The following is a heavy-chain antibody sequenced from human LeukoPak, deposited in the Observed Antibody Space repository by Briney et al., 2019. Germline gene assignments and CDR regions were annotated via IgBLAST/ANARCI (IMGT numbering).Heavy chain of an antibody. CDR1: RYTFTSHD. CDR2: MSPNSGNT. V-gene: IGHV1-8*01. Sequence: GASVTVSCMASRYTFTSHDINWVRQATGQRFEWMGWMSPNSGNTGYAQRFQGRVAMTRNTSISTAYMELSSLRSEDTAVYYCTVGPPNWGFDYWGQGTLVTVSS. J-gene: IGHJ4*02. CDR3: TVGPPNWGFDY. D-gene: IGHD7-27*01.